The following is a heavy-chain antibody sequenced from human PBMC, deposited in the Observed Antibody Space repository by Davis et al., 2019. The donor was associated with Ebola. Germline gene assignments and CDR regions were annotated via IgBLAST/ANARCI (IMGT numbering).Heavy chain of an antibody. J-gene: IGHJ4*02. V-gene: IGHV3-23*01. Sequence: PGGSLRLSCATFGFTFSSYSMSWVRQVPGKGLEWVSAIWNSGGDTYYADSVKGRFLVSRDNSKNTLFLQMNSLSAEDTAIYYCARPLSSGDDLGPGTLVTVSS. CDR2: IWNSGGDT. CDR1: GFTFSSYS. CDR3: ARPLSSGDD.